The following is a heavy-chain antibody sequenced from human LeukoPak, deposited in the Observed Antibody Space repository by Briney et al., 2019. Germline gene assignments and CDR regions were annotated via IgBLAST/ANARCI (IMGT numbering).Heavy chain of an antibody. J-gene: IGHJ5*02. CDR1: GLTFSSYG. V-gene: IGHV3-30*02. CDR3: AKDLDYSRGVWFDP. Sequence: GGSLRLSCAASGLTFSSYGMHWVRQAPGKGLEWVAFIRYDGSNKYCADSVKGRFTIPRDNSKNTLYLRMNSLRAEDTAVYYCAKDLDYSRGVWFDPWGQGTLVTVPS. D-gene: IGHD4-11*01. CDR2: IRYDGSNK.